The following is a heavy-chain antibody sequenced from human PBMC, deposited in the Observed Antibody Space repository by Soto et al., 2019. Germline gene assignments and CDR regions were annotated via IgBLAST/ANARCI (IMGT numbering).Heavy chain of an antibody. D-gene: IGHD6-13*01. V-gene: IGHV4-59*08. CDR1: GGSISSYY. J-gene: IGHJ5*02. Sequence: SDTLSLTCTVSGGSISSYYWSWIRQPPGKGLEWIGYIYFSGSTNYNPSLKSRVTISVDTSKNQFSLKLSSVTAADTAVYYCARTPISNSWYSLWFDPWGQGTQVTVSS. CDR3: ARTPISNSWYSLWFDP. CDR2: IYFSGST.